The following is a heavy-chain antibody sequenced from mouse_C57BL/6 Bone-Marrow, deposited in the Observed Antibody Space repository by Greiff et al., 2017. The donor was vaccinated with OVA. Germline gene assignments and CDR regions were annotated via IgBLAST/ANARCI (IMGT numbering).Heavy chain of an antibody. CDR1: GYTFTSYW. Sequence: QVQLQQPGAELVLPGASVKLSCKASGYTFTSYWMHWVKQRPGQGLEWIGEIDPSDSYTNYTQKFKGKSTLTVDNSTSTAYMQLSSLTSEDSAVDYGARSLDYGSSYLDDWGQGTTLTVSS. D-gene: IGHD1-1*01. CDR2: IDPSDSYT. V-gene: IGHV1-69*01. CDR3: ARSLDYGSSYLDD. J-gene: IGHJ2*01.